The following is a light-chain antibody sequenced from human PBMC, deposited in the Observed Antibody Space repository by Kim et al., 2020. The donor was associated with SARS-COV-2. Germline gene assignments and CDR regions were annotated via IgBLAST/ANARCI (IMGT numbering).Light chain of an antibody. CDR2: GTI. CDR1: RTMDMNC. Sequence: PGEQPPTSCRAHRTMDMNCLAWYHQRPGQPPRLLIYGTITRATGIPDRFRGIGSGTDFTLTISRLEPEDFAIYYCQQYETSSWTFGQGTKVDIK. J-gene: IGKJ1*01. V-gene: IGKV3-20*01. CDR3: QQYETSSWT.